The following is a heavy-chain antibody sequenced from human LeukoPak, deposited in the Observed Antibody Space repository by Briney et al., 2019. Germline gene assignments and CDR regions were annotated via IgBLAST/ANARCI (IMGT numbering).Heavy chain of an antibody. V-gene: IGHV4-39*01. CDR1: GGSISSSSYY. CDR3: ARHRFYYGMDV. CDR2: IYYSGST. J-gene: IGHJ6*02. Sequence: SETLSLTCTVSGGSISSSSYYWGWIRQPPGKGLEWIGSIYYSGSTYYNPSLKSRVTISVDTSKNQFSLKLSSVTAADTAVYYCARHRFYYGMDVWGQGTTVTASS.